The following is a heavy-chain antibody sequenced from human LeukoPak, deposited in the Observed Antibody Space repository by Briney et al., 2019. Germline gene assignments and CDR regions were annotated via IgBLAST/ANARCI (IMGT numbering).Heavy chain of an antibody. V-gene: IGHV4-38-2*02. Sequence: SETLSLTCTVSGYSISSGYYWGWIRQPPGKGLEWIGSIYHSGSTYYNPSLKSRVTISVDTSKNQFSLKLSSVTAADTAVYYCARGPYSGSYYKLWGRGTLVTVSS. CDR3: ARGPYSGSYYKL. J-gene: IGHJ2*01. D-gene: IGHD1-26*01. CDR1: GYSISSGYY. CDR2: IYHSGST.